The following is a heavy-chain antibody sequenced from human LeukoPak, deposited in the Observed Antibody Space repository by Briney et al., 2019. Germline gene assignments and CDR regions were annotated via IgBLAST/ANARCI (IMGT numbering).Heavy chain of an antibody. J-gene: IGHJ4*02. V-gene: IGHV3-23*01. D-gene: IGHD1-26*01. CDR3: AKVWWWELLRPYFDY. Sequence: PGGSLRLSCAASGFTFSSYGMHWVRQAPGKGLEWVSAISGSGGSTYYADSVKGRFTISRDNSKNTLYLQMNSLRAEDTAVYYCAKVWWWELLRPYFDYWGQGTLVTVSS. CDR2: ISGSGGST. CDR1: GFTFSSYG.